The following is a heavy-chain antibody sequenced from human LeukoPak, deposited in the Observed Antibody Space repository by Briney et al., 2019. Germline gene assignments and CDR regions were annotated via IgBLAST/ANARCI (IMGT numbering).Heavy chain of an antibody. D-gene: IGHD3-22*01. Sequence: SQTLSLTCTVSGGSISSGGYYWSWIRQPPGKGLEWIGYIYHSGSTYYNPSLKSRVTISVDTSKNQFSLKLSSVTAADTAVYYCARSLYYYDSSGYYPFDYWGQGTLVTVSS. CDR2: IYHSGST. CDR3: ARSLYYYDSSGYYPFDY. V-gene: IGHV4-30-2*02. CDR1: GGSISSGGYY. J-gene: IGHJ4*02.